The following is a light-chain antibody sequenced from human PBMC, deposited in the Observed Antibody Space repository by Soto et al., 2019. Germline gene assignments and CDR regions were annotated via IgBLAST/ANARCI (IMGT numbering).Light chain of an antibody. CDR1: QSVSSTY. V-gene: IGKV3-20*01. CDR2: STS. Sequence: DTVLTQSPGTLSLSPGERATLSCRASQSVSSTYLSWYQQKPGQAPRLLIYSTSNRATGIPDRFSGSGSGTDFTLTISRLEPEDFAVYYCQQYGVSSSLYTFVQGTKLEIK. CDR3: QQYGVSSSLYT. J-gene: IGKJ2*01.